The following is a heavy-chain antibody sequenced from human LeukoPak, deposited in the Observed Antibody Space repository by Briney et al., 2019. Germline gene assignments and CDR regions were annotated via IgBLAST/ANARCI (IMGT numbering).Heavy chain of an antibody. J-gene: IGHJ4*02. CDR1: GLTFSNSA. CDR3: ARRSPNYYFDY. V-gene: IGHV3-21*01. Sequence: PGRSLRLSCAASGLTFSNSAMHWVRQAPGKGLEWVSSISSSSNYIYYADSVKGRFTISRDNAENSLYLQMNSLRAEDTAVYYCARRSPNYYFDYWGQGTLVTVSS. CDR2: ISSSSNYI.